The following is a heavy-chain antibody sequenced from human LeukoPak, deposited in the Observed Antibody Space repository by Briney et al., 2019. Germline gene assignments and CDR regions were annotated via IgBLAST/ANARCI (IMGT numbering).Heavy chain of an antibody. CDR2: RNPNSGNT. V-gene: IGHV1-8*01. Sequence: GASVKVSCKASGYTFTSYDINWVRQATGQGLEWMGWRNPNSGNTGYAQKFQGRVTMTRNTSISTAYMELSSLRSEDTAVYYCARGLYSSGGVSLNYWGQGTLVTVSS. CDR1: GYTFTSYD. J-gene: IGHJ4*02. D-gene: IGHD6-25*01. CDR3: ARGLYSSGGVSLNY.